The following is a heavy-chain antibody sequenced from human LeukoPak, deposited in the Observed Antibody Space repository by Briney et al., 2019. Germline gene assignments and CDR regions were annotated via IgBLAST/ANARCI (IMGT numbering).Heavy chain of an antibody. Sequence: PGGSLRLSCAASGFTFDDYAMHWVRQAPGKGLEWVSGISWNSGSIGYADSVKGRFTISRDNAKNSLYLQMNSLRAEDTALYYCAKDIARYFDWLRAFDIWGQGKMVTVSS. V-gene: IGHV3-9*01. CDR2: ISWNSGSI. CDR1: GFTFDDYA. D-gene: IGHD3-9*01. J-gene: IGHJ3*02. CDR3: AKDIARYFDWLRAFDI.